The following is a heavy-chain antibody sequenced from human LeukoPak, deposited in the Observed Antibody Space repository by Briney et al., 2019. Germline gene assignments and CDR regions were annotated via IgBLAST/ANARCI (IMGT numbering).Heavy chain of an antibody. CDR1: GGSISSYY. CDR3: ARGIAAAGFNWSDP. D-gene: IGHD6-13*01. J-gene: IGHJ5*02. CDR2: IYYSGST. Sequence: SETLSLTCTVSGGSISSYYWSWIRQPPGKGLEWIGYIYYSGSTNYNPSLKSRVTISVDTSKNLFSLKLSSVTAADTAVYYCARGIAAAGFNWSDPWGQGTLVTVSS. V-gene: IGHV4-59*01.